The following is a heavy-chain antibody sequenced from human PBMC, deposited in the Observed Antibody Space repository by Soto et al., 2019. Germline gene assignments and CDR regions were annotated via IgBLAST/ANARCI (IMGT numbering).Heavy chain of an antibody. J-gene: IGHJ4*02. CDR3: AKDRGYSYGRYYYYFDY. D-gene: IGHD5-18*01. Sequence: GGSLRLSCAASGFTFSSYAMSWVRQAPGKGLEWVSAISGSGGSTYHADSVKGRFTISRDNSKNTLYLQMNSLRAEDTAVYYCAKDRGYSYGRYYYYFDYWGQGTLVTVSS. V-gene: IGHV3-23*01. CDR1: GFTFSSYA. CDR2: ISGSGGST.